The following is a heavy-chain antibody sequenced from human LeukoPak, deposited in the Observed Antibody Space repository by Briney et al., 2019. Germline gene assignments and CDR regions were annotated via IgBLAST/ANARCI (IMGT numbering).Heavy chain of an antibody. D-gene: IGHD3-16*01. CDR2: IYYSGST. CDR1: GGSISSGDYY. CDR3: ARGRGLRPFDP. J-gene: IGHJ5*02. Sequence: SQTLSLTCTVSGGSISSGDYYWSWIRQPPGKGLEWIGYIYYSGSTYYNPSLKSRVTISVDTSKNQFSLKLSSVTAADTAVHYCARGRGLRPFDPWGQGTLVTVSS. V-gene: IGHV4-30-4*01.